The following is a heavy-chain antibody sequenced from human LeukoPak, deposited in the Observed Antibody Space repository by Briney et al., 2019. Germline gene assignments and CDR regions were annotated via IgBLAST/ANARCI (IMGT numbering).Heavy chain of an antibody. Sequence: EASVKVSCKASGYTFTSYGISWVRQAPGQGLEWMGWISAYNGNTNYAQKLQGRVTMTTDTSTSTAYMELRSLRSDETAVYYCARVQVLRYFRPEWPGGYEDYWGQGTLVTVSS. CDR2: ISAYNGNT. CDR3: ARVQVLRYFRPEWPGGYEDY. J-gene: IGHJ4*02. D-gene: IGHD3-9*01. CDR1: GYTFTSYG. V-gene: IGHV1-18*01.